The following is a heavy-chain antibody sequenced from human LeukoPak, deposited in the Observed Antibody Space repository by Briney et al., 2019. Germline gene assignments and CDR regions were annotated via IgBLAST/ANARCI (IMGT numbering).Heavy chain of an antibody. Sequence: SETLSLTCTVSGGSISSSSYYWGWIRQPPGKGLEWIGSIYYSGSTYYNPSLKSRVTISVDTSKNQFSLKLSSVTAADTAVYYCARAQRGLLWFGESQFDYWGQGTLVTVSS. CDR2: IYYSGST. V-gene: IGHV4-39*07. J-gene: IGHJ4*02. CDR3: ARAQRGLLWFGESQFDY. D-gene: IGHD3-10*01. CDR1: GGSISSSSYY.